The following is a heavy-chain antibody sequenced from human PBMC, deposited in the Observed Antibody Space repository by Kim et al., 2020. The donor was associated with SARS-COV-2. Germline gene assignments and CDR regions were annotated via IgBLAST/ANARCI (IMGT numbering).Heavy chain of an antibody. CDR1: GYTFTSYA. Sequence: ASVKVSCKASGYTFTSYAMNWVRQAPGQGLEWMGWINTNTGNPTYAQGFTGRFVFSLDTSVSTAYLQISSLKAEDTAVYYCARGDVLRYFDWWGYYYGMDVWGQGTTVTVSS. D-gene: IGHD3-9*01. V-gene: IGHV7-4-1*02. CDR2: INTNTGNP. CDR3: ARGDVLRYFDWWGYYYGMDV. J-gene: IGHJ6*02.